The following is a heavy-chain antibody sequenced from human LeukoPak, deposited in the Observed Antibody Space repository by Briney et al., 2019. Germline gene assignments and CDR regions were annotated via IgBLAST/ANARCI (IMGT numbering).Heavy chain of an antibody. CDR3: ARVSNCSGGSCYPYYFDY. D-gene: IGHD2-15*01. Sequence: PGRSLRLSCAASGFTFSSYAMHWVRQAPGKGLVWVAVISYDGSNKYYADSVKGRFTISRDNSKNTLYLQMNSLRAEDTAVYYCARVSNCSGGSCYPYYFDYWGQGTLVTVSS. CDR1: GFTFSSYA. CDR2: ISYDGSNK. J-gene: IGHJ4*02. V-gene: IGHV3-30-3*01.